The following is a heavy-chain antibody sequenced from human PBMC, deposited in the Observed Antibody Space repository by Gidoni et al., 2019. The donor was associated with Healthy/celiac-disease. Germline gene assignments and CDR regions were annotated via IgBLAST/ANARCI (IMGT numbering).Heavy chain of an antibody. Sequence: EVQLVESGGGLVKPGGSLRLSCAASGFTFSNAWMSWVRQAPGKGLEWVGRMKSKTDGGTTDYAAPVKGRFTISRDDSKNTLYLQMNSLKTEDTAVYYCTTPLRGYWGQGTLVTVSS. V-gene: IGHV3-15*01. CDR3: TTPLRGY. CDR2: MKSKTDGGTT. CDR1: GFTFSNAW. D-gene: IGHD3-3*01. J-gene: IGHJ4*02.